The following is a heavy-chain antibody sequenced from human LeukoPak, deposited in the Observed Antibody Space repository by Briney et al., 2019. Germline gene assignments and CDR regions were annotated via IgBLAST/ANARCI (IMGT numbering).Heavy chain of an antibody. D-gene: IGHD1-26*01. CDR1: GFTFSSYG. Sequence: GRSLRLSCAASGFTFSSYGMHWVRQAPGKGLEWVAVISYDGSNKYYADSVKGRFTISRDNSKNTLYLQMNSLRAEDTAVYYCARAELLGYFDYWGQGTLVTVSS. V-gene: IGHV3-30*03. J-gene: IGHJ4*02. CDR2: ISYDGSNK. CDR3: ARAELLGYFDY.